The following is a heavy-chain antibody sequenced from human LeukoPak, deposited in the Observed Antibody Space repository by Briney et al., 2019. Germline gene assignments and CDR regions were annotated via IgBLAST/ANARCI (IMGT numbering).Heavy chain of an antibody. Sequence: GGSLRPSCAAAGFTFSSYWMHWVRQAPGKGLVWVSRINSDGSTTSYADSVKGRFTISRDNAKNTLYLQMNSLRAEDTAVYYCARFYCSSTSCLEDYWGQGTLVTVSS. CDR1: GFTFSSYW. D-gene: IGHD2-2*01. CDR3: ARFYCSSTSCLEDY. V-gene: IGHV3-74*01. J-gene: IGHJ4*02. CDR2: INSDGSTT.